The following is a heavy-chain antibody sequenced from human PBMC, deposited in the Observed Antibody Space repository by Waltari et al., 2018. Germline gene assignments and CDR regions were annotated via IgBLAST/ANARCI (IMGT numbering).Heavy chain of an antibody. CDR1: GGSFSGYY. V-gene: IGHV4-34*01. Sequence: QVQLQQWGAGLLKPSETLSLTCAVYGGSFSGYYWSWIRRPPGKGLEWIGEINHSGSTNYNPSLKSRVTISVDTSKNQFSLKLSSVTAADTAVYYCARDRRRGLLLGYYYGMDVWGQGTTVTVSS. J-gene: IGHJ6*02. CDR2: INHSGST. D-gene: IGHD2-15*01. CDR3: ARDRRRGLLLGYYYGMDV.